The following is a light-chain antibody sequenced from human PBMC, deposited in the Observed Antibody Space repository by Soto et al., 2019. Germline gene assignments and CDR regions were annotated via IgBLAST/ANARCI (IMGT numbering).Light chain of an antibody. CDR3: QQRINWPTVIT. Sequence: EIVLTQSPATLSLSPGERATLSCRASQSVSSYLAWYQQKPGQAPRLLIYDASNRATGIPARFSGSGSGTDFTLTISTLEPEDFQVYYCQQRINWPTVITFGQGTRLEIK. J-gene: IGKJ5*01. V-gene: IGKV3-11*01. CDR1: QSVSSY. CDR2: DAS.